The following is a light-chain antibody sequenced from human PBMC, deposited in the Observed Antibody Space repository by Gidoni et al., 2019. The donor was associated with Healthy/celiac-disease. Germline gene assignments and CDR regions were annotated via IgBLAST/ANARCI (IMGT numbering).Light chain of an antibody. J-gene: IGLJ3*02. CDR1: SPNIGSNY. V-gene: IGLV1-47*01. CDR3: AAWDDSLSGRV. Sequence: QSVLTQPPSASGTPGTRVTISCSGSSPNIGSNYVYWYQQLPGTAPKLLIYRNNQRPSGVPDRFSGSKSGTSASLAISGLRSEDEADYYCAAWDDSLSGRVFGGGTKLTVL. CDR2: RNN.